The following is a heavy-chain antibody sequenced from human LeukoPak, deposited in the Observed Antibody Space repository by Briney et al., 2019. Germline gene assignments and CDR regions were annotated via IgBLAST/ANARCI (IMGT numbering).Heavy chain of an antibody. V-gene: IGHV3-33*01. CDR1: GFSFSSFG. CDR2: IWYDGNNK. J-gene: IGHJ6*02. D-gene: IGHD1-7*01. Sequence: QPGRSLRLSCAASGFSFSSFGMHWVRQAPGKGLEWVALIWYDGNNKYYADSVRGRFTISRDNSKNTLHLQMNSLRDEDTAVYDCVRDSTSLLGTTHYYYGMDVWGQGTTVTVSS. CDR3: VRDSTSLLGTTHYYYGMDV.